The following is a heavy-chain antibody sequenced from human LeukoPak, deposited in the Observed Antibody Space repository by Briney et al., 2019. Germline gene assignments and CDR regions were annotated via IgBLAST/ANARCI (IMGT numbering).Heavy chain of an antibody. Sequence: PLETLALTSTPSGGSTSRDYGSWSRQPAEKGLEWIGRIYTSGSTNYNPSLKSRVTMSVDTSKIQFSLKLSSVTAADTAVYYCARDHRYSSGWYPLDYWGQGTLVTVSS. CDR2: IYTSGST. V-gene: IGHV4-4*07. D-gene: IGHD6-19*01. J-gene: IGHJ4*02. CDR1: GGSTSRDY. CDR3: ARDHRYSSGWYPLDY.